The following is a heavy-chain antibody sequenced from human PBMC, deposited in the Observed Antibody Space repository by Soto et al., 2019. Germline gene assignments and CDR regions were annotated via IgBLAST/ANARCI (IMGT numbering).Heavy chain of an antibody. J-gene: IGHJ6*02. Sequence: ASVKVSCKASGYTFTSYGISWVRQAPGQGLEWMRWISAYNGNTNYAQKLQGRVTMTTDTSTSTAYMELRSLRSDDTAVYYCARHCSSTSCYLSWLYYYYGMDVWGQGTTVTVSS. CDR1: GYTFTSYG. D-gene: IGHD2-2*01. CDR2: ISAYNGNT. V-gene: IGHV1-18*04. CDR3: ARHCSSTSCYLSWLYYYYGMDV.